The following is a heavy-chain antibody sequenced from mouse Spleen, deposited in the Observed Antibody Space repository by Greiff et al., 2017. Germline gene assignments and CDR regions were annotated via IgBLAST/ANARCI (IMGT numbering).Heavy chain of an antibody. CDR3: ARRIYDGYFYAMDY. D-gene: IGHD2-3*01. J-gene: IGHJ4*01. V-gene: IGHV5-15*04. CDR1: GFTFSDYG. Sequence: EVKLEESGGGLVKPGGSLKLSCAASGFTFSDYGMAWVRQAPGKGPEWVAFISNLAYSIYYADTVTGRFTISRENAKNTLYLEMSSLRSEDTAMYYCARRIYDGYFYAMDYWGQGTSVTVSS. CDR2: ISNLAYSI.